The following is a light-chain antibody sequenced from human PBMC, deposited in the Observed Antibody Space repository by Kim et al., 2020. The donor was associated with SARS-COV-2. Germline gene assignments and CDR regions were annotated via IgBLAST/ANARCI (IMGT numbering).Light chain of an antibody. V-gene: IGLV3-1*01. J-gene: IGLJ2*01. CDR3: QAWDTNTVV. CDR2: QDT. CDR1: KLGDNY. Sequence: SYELTQPPSASVSPGRTASITCSGDKLGDNYVSWYEKKAGQSPVLVIHQDTKRPSGIPERFSGSKSGNTATLTISGTQAMDEADYYCQAWDTNTVVFGG.